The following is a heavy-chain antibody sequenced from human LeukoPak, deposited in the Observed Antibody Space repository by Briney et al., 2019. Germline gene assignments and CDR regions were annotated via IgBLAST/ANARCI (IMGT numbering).Heavy chain of an antibody. Sequence: GASVKVSCKASGYTFTSYGISWVRQAPGQGLEWMGWISAYNGNTNYAQKLQGRVTMTTDTSTSTAYMELRSLRSDDTAVYYCARDGSNYDFWSGYYWRNSNNWFDPWGQGTLVTVSS. CDR2: ISAYNGNT. CDR3: ARDGSNYDFWSGYYWRNSNNWFDP. J-gene: IGHJ5*02. D-gene: IGHD3-3*01. CDR1: GYTFTSYG. V-gene: IGHV1-18*01.